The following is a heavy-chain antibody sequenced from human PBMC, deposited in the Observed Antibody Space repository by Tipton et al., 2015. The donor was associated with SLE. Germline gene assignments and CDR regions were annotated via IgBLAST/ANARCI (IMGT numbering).Heavy chain of an antibody. J-gene: IGHJ4*02. Sequence: TLSLTCAVHGGSFSGYYWSWIRQPPGKGLEWIGEINHSGSTNYNPSLKSRVTISVDTSKNQFSLKLSSVTAADTAVYYCARQGAVAGFDYWGQGTLVTVSS. CDR3: ARQGAVAGFDY. V-gene: IGHV4-34*01. CDR1: GGSFSGYY. CDR2: INHSGST. D-gene: IGHD6-19*01.